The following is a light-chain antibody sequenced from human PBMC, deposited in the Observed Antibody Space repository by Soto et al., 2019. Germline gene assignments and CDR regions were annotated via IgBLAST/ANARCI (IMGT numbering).Light chain of an antibody. Sequence: QSALTQPLSASGSPGQSVTISCTGTSSDVGGYNYVSWYQQHPGKAPKLMIYEVSKRPSGVPDRFSGSKSGNTASLTVSGLQAEDEADYYCSSYAGSNNVLFGGGTKVTVL. CDR3: SSYAGSNNVL. CDR1: SSDVGGYNY. V-gene: IGLV2-8*01. CDR2: EVS. J-gene: IGLJ2*01.